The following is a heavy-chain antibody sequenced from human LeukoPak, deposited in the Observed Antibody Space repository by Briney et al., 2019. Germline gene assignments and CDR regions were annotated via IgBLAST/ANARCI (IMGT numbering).Heavy chain of an antibody. CDR2: MNPNSGNT. CDR1: GYTFTSYD. V-gene: IGHV1-8*01. D-gene: IGHD5-18*01. Sequence: GASVKVSCKASGYTFTSYDINWLRQATGQGLEWMGWMNPNSGNTGYAQKFQGRVTMTRNTSISTAYMELSSLRPEDTAVYYCARAGRYSYGYWFDPWGEGTQVTVSS. CDR3: ARAGRYSYGYWFDP. J-gene: IGHJ5*02.